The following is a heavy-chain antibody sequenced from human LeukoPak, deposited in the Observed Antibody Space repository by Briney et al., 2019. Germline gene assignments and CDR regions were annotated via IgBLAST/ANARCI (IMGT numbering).Heavy chain of an antibody. CDR2: IYSSGST. CDR3: ARDSTQRAFDI. D-gene: IGHD6-25*01. V-gene: IGHV4-4*07. J-gene: IGHJ3*02. Sequence: SETLSLTRTVSGGSISSYYWSWIRQPAGKGLEWIGRIYSSGSTNYNPSLKSRVTMSVDTSKNQFSLRLSSVTAADMAVYYCARDSTQRAFDIWGQGTMVTVSS. CDR1: GGSISSYY.